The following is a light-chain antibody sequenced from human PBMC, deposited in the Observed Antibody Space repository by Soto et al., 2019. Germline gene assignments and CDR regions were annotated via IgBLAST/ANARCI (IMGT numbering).Light chain of an antibody. CDR3: HQYGNSPPGT. Sequence: ETVLTQSPGTLYFSPGERATLSCRASQSVGNSHVAWYQQRRGLPPRLLIYGASNRATGIPDRFSGSGSGADFTLAISRQEPEDLAVYFCHQYGNSPPGTFGQGTRR. CDR1: QSVGNSH. V-gene: IGKV3-20*01. CDR2: GAS. J-gene: IGKJ5*01.